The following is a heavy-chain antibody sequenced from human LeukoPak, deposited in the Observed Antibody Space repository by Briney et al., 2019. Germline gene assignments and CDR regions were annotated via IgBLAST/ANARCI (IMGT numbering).Heavy chain of an antibody. Sequence: PGGSLRLSCAASGFTFSSYAMSWVRQAPGKGLEWVSAISGSGGSTYYADSVKDWFTISRDNSKNTLYLQMNSLRAEDTAVYYCARGGGYCSSTSCLGRGWFDPWGQGTLVTVSS. J-gene: IGHJ5*02. D-gene: IGHD2-2*01. CDR2: ISGSGGST. CDR3: ARGGGYCSSTSCLGRGWFDP. V-gene: IGHV3-23*01. CDR1: GFTFSSYA.